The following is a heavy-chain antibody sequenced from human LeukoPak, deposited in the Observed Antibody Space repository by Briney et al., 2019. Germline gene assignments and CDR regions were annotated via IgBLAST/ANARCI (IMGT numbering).Heavy chain of an antibody. CDR3: ARHLVSSLPTGLDY. V-gene: IGHV4-59*08. CDR1: GGSISGYS. J-gene: IGHJ4*02. D-gene: IGHD3-9*01. CDR2: IPYSGTA. Sequence: SETLSLTCTVSGGSISGYSWSWIRQPPGKGLEYIGYIPYSGTANYTPSLRSRVTISVDTSKNQFSLTLTSVTAGDTAVYYCARHLVSSLPTGLDYWGQGALVTVSS.